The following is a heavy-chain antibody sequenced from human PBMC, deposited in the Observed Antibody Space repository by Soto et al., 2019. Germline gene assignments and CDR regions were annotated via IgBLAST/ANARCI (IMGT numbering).Heavy chain of an antibody. Sequence: QVHLVQSGVEVKTPGASVKVSCQASGYTFFTYDISWVRQAPGQGLEWMGWISTYSGDTKYAQKFPGRVTMAAGSSTTTAYLELRSLRSDDTAVYYCARHHGPTTSENWFDPWGQGTLVTVSS. CDR3: ARHHGPTTSENWFDP. CDR1: GYTFFTYD. CDR2: ISTYSGDT. D-gene: IGHD5-12*01. V-gene: IGHV1-18*01. J-gene: IGHJ5*02.